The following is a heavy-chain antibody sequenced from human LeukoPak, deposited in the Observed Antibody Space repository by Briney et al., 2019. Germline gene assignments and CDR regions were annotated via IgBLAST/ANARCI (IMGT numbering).Heavy chain of an antibody. CDR1: GFTFSSHE. J-gene: IGHJ6*04. CDR3: AKDKWSPYNWISSGGMDV. CDR2: ISSSGSTI. Sequence: PGGSLRLSCAASGFTFSSHEMNWVRQAPGKGLEWVSYISSSGSTIYYADSVKGRFTISRDNSMNTLYLQMNSLRAEDTALYYCAKDKWSPYNWISSGGMDVWGKGTTVTVSS. D-gene: IGHD1-1*01. V-gene: IGHV3-48*03.